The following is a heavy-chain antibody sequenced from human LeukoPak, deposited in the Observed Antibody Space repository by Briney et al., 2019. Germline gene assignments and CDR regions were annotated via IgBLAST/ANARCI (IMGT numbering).Heavy chain of an antibody. J-gene: IGHJ4*02. CDR3: ARRSTGSYTSSFDY. V-gene: IGHV3-11*03. D-gene: IGHD6-13*01. Sequence: PGGSLRLSCAASGFTFSDYYMSWIRQAPGKGLEWVSYISSGSSYTSYADSVKGRFTISGDNAKNSLYLQMNSLRAEDTAVYYCARRSTGSYTSSFDYWGQGTLVTVSS. CDR1: GFTFSDYY. CDR2: ISSGSSYT.